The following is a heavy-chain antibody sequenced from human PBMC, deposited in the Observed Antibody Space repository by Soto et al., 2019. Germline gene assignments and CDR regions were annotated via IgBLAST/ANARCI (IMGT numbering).Heavy chain of an antibody. Sequence: EVQLVESGGGLVQHGGSVRLSCAASGFTFSGRSKHWVRQAPGKGLVWVSGIDNVGTDATYADSVKGRFTSSRDNAKNTLYLQMNSLRVEDTAVYYCARGWFGPDVWGKGTTVTVFS. CDR3: ARGWFGPDV. V-gene: IGHV3-74*01. CDR1: GFTFSGRS. CDR2: IDNVGTDA. J-gene: IGHJ6*04. D-gene: IGHD3-10*01.